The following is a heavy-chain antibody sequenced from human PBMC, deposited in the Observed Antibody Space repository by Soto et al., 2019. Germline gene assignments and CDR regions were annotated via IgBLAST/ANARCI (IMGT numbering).Heavy chain of an antibody. Sequence: PGGSLRLSCAASGFTFSSYAMSWVRQAPGKGLEWVSAISGSGGSTYYADSVKGRFTISRDNSKNTLYLQMNSLRAEDTAVYYCAKRSVFGSSWFTYYFDYWGQGTLVTVSS. V-gene: IGHV3-23*01. D-gene: IGHD6-13*01. CDR1: GFTFSSYA. CDR2: ISGSGGST. CDR3: AKRSVFGSSWFTYYFDY. J-gene: IGHJ4*02.